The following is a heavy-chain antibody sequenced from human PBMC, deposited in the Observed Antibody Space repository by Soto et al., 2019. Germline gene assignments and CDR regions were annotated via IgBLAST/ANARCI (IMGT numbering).Heavy chain of an antibody. CDR3: ARDRDCSGGSCYSLIDYYYYMDV. J-gene: IGHJ6*03. Sequence: EVQLVESGGGLVKPGGSLRLSCPASGFTFSSYSMNWVRQAPGKGLEWVSSISSSSSYIYYADSVKGRFTISRDNAKNSLYLQMNSLRAEDTAVYYCARDRDCSGGSCYSLIDYYYYMDVWGKGTTVTVSS. CDR1: GFTFSSYS. CDR2: ISSSSSYI. D-gene: IGHD2-15*01. V-gene: IGHV3-21*01.